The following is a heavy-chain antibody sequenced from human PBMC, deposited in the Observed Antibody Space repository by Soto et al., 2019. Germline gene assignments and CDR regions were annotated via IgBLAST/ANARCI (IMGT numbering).Heavy chain of an antibody. CDR3: ASPVATVYYYYGMDV. Sequence: QVQLVQXGAEVKKPGSSVKVSCKASGGTFSSYAITWVRQAPGQGLEWMGGIIPIFGTADYAQKFQGRVTITADESTSPAYMELSSLRSEDTAVYYCASPVATVYYYYGMDVWGQGTTVTVSS. D-gene: IGHD2-21*02. V-gene: IGHV1-69*12. J-gene: IGHJ6*02. CDR2: IIPIFGTA. CDR1: GGTFSSYA.